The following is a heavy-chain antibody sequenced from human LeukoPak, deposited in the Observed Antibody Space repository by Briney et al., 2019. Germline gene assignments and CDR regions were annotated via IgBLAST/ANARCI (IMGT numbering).Heavy chain of an antibody. V-gene: IGHV4-39*01. CDR1: GDSISTSSFY. CDR2: IYYSGIT. J-gene: IGHJ4*02. D-gene: IGHD3-22*01. Sequence: PSETLSLTCTVSGDSISTSSFYWGWIRQPPGKGLEWLGSIYYSGITHYNPSLKSRVTISVDTSKNQFSLHLYSVTAADTAVFYCARSYYYDYRQIDYWGQGTLVTVPS. CDR3: ARSYYYDYRQIDY.